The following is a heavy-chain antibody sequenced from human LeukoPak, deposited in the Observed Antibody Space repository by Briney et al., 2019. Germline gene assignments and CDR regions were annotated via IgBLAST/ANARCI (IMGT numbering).Heavy chain of an antibody. V-gene: IGHV4-4*07. D-gene: IGHD3-22*01. CDR2: IYTSGST. Sequence: SETLSLTCTVSGGSISSYYWSWIRQPAGKGLEWIGRIYTSGSTNYNPSLKSRVTMSVDTSKNQFSLKLSSVTAADTAVYYCARVWNYYDSSGYLDQPAFDIWGQGTMVTVSS. CDR1: GGSISSYY. J-gene: IGHJ3*02. CDR3: ARVWNYYDSSGYLDQPAFDI.